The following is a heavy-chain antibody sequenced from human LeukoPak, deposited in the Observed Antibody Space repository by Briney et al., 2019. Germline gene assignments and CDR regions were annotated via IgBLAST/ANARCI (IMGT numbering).Heavy chain of an antibody. CDR1: SVSISPSY. V-gene: IGHV4-59*01. D-gene: IGHD3-10*02. J-gene: IGHJ4*02. Sequence: SETLSLTCTVSSVSISPSYWSWLRQPPGKTLEWLGYVYYSGTTNYNPSLESRVTMSVDTSKNQFSLSLNFVTAADTAVYYCARYNRNNVYVFDYWGQGVLVTVSS. CDR2: VYYSGTT. CDR3: ARYNRNNVYVFDY.